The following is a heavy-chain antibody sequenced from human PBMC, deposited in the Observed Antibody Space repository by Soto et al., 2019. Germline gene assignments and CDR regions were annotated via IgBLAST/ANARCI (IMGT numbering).Heavy chain of an antibody. CDR3: AHSEGWYRFDY. V-gene: IGHV2-5*02. CDR1: GFSLSTSGVG. J-gene: IGHJ4*02. D-gene: IGHD6-13*01. Sequence: QIPLKESGPTLVKPTQTLTLTCTFSGFSLSTSGVGVGWIRQPPGKALEWLALIYWDDDKRYTPSLKSRLTINKDTSKDQVVLTMTSIDPVDTATYYCAHSEGWYRFDYWGQGTLVTVSS. CDR2: IYWDDDK.